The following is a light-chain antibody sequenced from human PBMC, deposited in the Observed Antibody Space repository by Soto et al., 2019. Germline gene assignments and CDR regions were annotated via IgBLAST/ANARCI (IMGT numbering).Light chain of an antibody. CDR2: WAS. CDR3: QQYSSPPWT. J-gene: IGKJ1*01. CDR1: QSPLYSTNNKTY. V-gene: IGKV4-1*01. Sequence: DIVMTQSPDSLAVSLGERATINCRPSQSPLYSTNNKTYLAWYQQKPGQPPKLLIYWASTRESGVPDRFIGSRSGTDFTLTISSLQAEDVAVYYCQQYSSPPWTFGQGTKVEIK.